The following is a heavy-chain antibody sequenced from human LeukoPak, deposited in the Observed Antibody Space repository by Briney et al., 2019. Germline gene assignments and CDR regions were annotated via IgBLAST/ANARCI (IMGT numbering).Heavy chain of an antibody. CDR2: INHSGST. J-gene: IGHJ6*04. D-gene: IGHD3-9*01. CDR1: GGSYSGYY. CDR3: ATPKLRYFDWLPNYYYYGVDV. Sequence: PSETLSLTCAVYGGSYSGYYWSWIRQPPGKGLEWIGEINHSGSTNYNPSLKSRVTISVDTSKNQFSLKLSSVTAADTAVYYCATPKLRYFDWLPNYYYYGVDVWGKGTTVTVSS. V-gene: IGHV4-34*01.